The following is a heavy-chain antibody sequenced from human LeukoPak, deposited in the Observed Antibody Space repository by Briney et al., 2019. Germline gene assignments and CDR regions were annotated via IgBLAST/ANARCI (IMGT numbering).Heavy chain of an antibody. CDR1: GGSISSYY. D-gene: IGHD2-15*01. V-gene: IGHV4-59*01. J-gene: IGHJ4*02. CDR2: IYYSGST. CDR3: ARGYVYFDY. Sequence: PSETLSLTCTVSGGSISSYYWSWIRQPPGKGLEWIGYIYYSGSTNYNPSLKSRVTISVDTSKNQFSLKLRSVTAADTAVYYCARGYVYFDYWGQGTLVTVSS.